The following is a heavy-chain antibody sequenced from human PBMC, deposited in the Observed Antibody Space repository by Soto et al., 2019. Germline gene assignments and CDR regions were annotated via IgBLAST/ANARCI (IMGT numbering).Heavy chain of an antibody. D-gene: IGHD3-10*01. CDR2: INPNSGGT. Sequence: ASVKVSCKASGYTFTGYYMHWVRQAPGQGLEWMGWINPNSGGTNYAQKFQGWVTMTRDTSISTAYMELSRLRSDDTAVYYCARDLTMVRGDLGEHYYYGMDVWGQGTTVTVSS. CDR1: GYTFTGYY. V-gene: IGHV1-2*04. J-gene: IGHJ6*02. CDR3: ARDLTMVRGDLGEHYYYGMDV.